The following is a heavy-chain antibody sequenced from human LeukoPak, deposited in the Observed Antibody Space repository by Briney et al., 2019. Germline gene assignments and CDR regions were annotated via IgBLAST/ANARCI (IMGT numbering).Heavy chain of an antibody. CDR1: GFTFSSYW. CDR3: AKGGSSHFDY. CDR2: INTDGSIT. D-gene: IGHD6-13*01. Sequence: GGSLRLSCAASGFTFSSYWMHWVRQAPGKGLVWVARINTDGSITSYADSVKGRFTISRDNTKNALYLQMNSLRAEDTAVYYCAKGGSSHFDYWGQGTLVTVSS. V-gene: IGHV3-74*01. J-gene: IGHJ4*02.